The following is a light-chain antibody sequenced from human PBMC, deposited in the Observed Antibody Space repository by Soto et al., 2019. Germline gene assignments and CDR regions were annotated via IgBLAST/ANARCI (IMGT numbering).Light chain of an antibody. CDR2: DTF. CDR1: QSVGSTY. J-gene: IGKJ2*01. Sequence: ETVLTQSPGTLSLSPGERATLSCRASQSVGSTYLAWYQQKPGQAPRLLIYDTFNRATGIPYRFSGSGSGTDFTLTINRLEPEDFAVYHCQQYGNPPWTFGQGTKLEIK. V-gene: IGKV3-20*01. CDR3: QQYGNPPWT.